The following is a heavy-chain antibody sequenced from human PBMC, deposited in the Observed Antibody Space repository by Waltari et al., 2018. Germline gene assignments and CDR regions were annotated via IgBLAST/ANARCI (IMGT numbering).Heavy chain of an antibody. V-gene: IGHV4-39*01. CDR1: GGSISSSSYY. Sequence: QPQLQESGPGLVKPSETLSLTCTVSGGSISSSSYYWGWIRQPPGKGLEWIGSIYYSGSTYYNPSLKSRVTISVDTSKNQFSLKLNSVTAADTAVYYCAARPSRDFWSGYFDYWGQGTLVTVSS. D-gene: IGHD3-3*01. CDR2: IYYSGST. J-gene: IGHJ4*02. CDR3: AARPSRDFWSGYFDY.